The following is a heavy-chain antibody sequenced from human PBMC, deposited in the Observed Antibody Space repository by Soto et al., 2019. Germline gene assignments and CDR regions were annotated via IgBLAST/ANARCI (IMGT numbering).Heavy chain of an antibody. Sequence: EVRLLESGGGLVQPGGSLRLSCVVSGFTFPNHGVTWVRQVPGKGLEWVCGFSGGSGTTHYADRVRGRFTISRDDPRQTVYLQMNSLGAGHPAVFYCVGLNGFGDFWGQGTLVTVSS. J-gene: IGHJ4*02. D-gene: IGHD1-1*01. CDR2: FSGGSGTT. CDR1: GFTFPNHG. V-gene: IGHV3-23*01. CDR3: VGLNGFGDF.